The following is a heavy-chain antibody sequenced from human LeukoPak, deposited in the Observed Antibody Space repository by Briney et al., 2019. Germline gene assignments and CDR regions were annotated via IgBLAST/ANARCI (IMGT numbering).Heavy chain of an antibody. CDR3: ASGRQLGY. CDR2: IKEDGSEK. Sequence: GGSLSLSCAASRFTFSNYWMRWVRQAPGKGLEWVANIKEDGSEKYYVDSVKGRFTISRDNARNSLYLQMNSLRAEDTAVYYCASGRQLGYWGPGTLVTVSS. D-gene: IGHD6-13*01. V-gene: IGHV3-7*01. CDR1: RFTFSNYW. J-gene: IGHJ4*02.